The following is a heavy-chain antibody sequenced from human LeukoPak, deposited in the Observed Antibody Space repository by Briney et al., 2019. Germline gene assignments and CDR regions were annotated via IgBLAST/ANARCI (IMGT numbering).Heavy chain of an antibody. Sequence: GASVKVSWKASGYTFTSYGISWVRQTPGQGLEWRGWISAYNDNTNYAQKFQGRVTMTRNSAISTAYLELSSLRSDDTAVYYCARIDARAFDYWGQGTLVTVSS. CDR1: GYTFTSYG. CDR2: ISAYNDNT. V-gene: IGHV1-18*01. J-gene: IGHJ4*02. CDR3: ARIDARAFDY.